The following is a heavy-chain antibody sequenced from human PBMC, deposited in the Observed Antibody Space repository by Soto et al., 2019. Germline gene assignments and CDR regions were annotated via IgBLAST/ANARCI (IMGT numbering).Heavy chain of an antibody. CDR1: GGRFGDNAHL. Sequence: SECLTGTVCGGRFGDNAHLWSLLGQTTGMGLEWMGHISSSERASYNPSLQSRLSISRDTSKKQFSLSLTSVTAADTAVYYFVSAYSYDSVPSFFDS. J-gene: IGHJ5*01. V-gene: IGHV4-30-4*01. D-gene: IGHD5-12*01. CDR2: ISSSERA. CDR3: VSAYSYDSVPSFFDS.